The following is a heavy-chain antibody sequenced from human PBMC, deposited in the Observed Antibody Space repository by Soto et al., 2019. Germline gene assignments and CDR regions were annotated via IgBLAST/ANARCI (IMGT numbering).Heavy chain of an antibody. CDR3: AREYDSSGYYAYYYYGMDV. CDR2: ISAYNGHT. Sequence: ASVKVSCKASGYTFTSYGISWVRQAPGQGLEWMGWISAYNGHTSYAQRLQGRVTMTTDTSTSTAYMELRSLRSDDTAVYYCAREYDSSGYYAYYYYGMDVLGQGTTVTVSS. CDR1: GYTFTSYG. D-gene: IGHD3-22*01. V-gene: IGHV1-18*01. J-gene: IGHJ6*02.